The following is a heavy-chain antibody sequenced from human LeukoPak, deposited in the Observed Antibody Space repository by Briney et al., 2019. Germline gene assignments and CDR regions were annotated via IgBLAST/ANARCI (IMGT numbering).Heavy chain of an antibody. J-gene: IGHJ6*03. CDR2: INPNSGGT. V-gene: IGHV1-2*02. D-gene: IGHD4-11*01. CDR1: GYTFTGYY. Sequence: GASVKVSCKASGYTFTGYYMHWVRQAPGQGLEWMGWINPNSGGTNYAQKFQGRVTMTRDTSISTAYMELSRLRSDDTAVYYCARDLVTVTTGGHYYYMDVWGKGTTVTVSS. CDR3: ARDLVTVTTGGHYYYMDV.